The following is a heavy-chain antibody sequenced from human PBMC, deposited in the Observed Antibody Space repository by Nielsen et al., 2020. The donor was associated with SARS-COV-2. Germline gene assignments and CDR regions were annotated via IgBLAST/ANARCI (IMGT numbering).Heavy chain of an antibody. Sequence: ASVKVSCKASGYTFTGYYMHWVRQAPGQGLEWMGWINPNSGGTNYAQKFQGWVTMTRDTSISTAYMELSRLRSDDTAVYYCARGVTFGGVIAPNWFDPWGQGTLVTVSS. CDR1: GYTFTGYY. J-gene: IGHJ5*02. CDR3: ARGVTFGGVIAPNWFDP. D-gene: IGHD3-16*02. V-gene: IGHV1-2*04. CDR2: INPNSGGT.